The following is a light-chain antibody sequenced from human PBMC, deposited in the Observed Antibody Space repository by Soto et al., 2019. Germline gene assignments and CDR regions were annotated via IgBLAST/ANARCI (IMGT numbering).Light chain of an antibody. CDR1: SGHSSYA. CDR3: QTWSTGIRV. V-gene: IGLV4-69*01. J-gene: IGLJ3*02. CDR2: LNSDGSH. Sequence: QLVLTQSPSASASLGAWVKLTCTLSSGHSSYAIAWHQQQPEKGPRYLMKLNSDGSHSKGDGIPDRFSGSSSGTERYLTISSLQSEDEADYYCQTWSTGIRVFGGGTQLTVL.